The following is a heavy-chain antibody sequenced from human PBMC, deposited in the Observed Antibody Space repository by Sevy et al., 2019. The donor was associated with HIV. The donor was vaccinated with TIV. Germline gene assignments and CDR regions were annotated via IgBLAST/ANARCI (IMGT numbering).Heavy chain of an antibody. D-gene: IGHD6-13*01. CDR1: GFTFSDYY. CDR3: TSKVAAVGTYYFDS. V-gene: IGHV3-11*06. J-gene: IGHJ4*02. Sequence: GGSLRLSCAASGFTFSDYYMTWIRQAPGKGLEWVSYITSSSSYTNYADSVKGRFTISRDNAKNSLYLQMNSLRAEDTAVYYCTSKVAAVGTYYFDSWGQGTLVTVSS. CDR2: ITSSSSYT.